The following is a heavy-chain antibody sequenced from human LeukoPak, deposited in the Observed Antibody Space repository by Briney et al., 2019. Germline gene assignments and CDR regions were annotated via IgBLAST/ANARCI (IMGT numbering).Heavy chain of an antibody. CDR1: GGSISSYY. CDR2: IYYSGST. CDR3: ARKEDTKSHFDY. J-gene: IGHJ4*02. D-gene: IGHD2-15*01. Sequence: SETLSLTCTVSGGSISSYYWSWIRQPPGKGLEWIGYIYYSGSTNYNPSLKSRVTISVDTSKNQFSLKLSSVTAADTAVYYCARKEDTKSHFDYWGQGTLVTVSS. V-gene: IGHV4-59*01.